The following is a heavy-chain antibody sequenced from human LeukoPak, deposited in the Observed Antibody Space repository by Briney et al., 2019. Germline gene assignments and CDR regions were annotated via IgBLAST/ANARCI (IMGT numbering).Heavy chain of an antibody. CDR2: IFPGDSES. CDR3: AKGRSGSPHQDFDY. D-gene: IGHD1-26*01. CDR1: GCSFPYYY. V-gene: IGHV5-51*01. Sequence: GEPLQISCKGSGCSFPYYYIGWGRQMPGKGLEWRGIIFPGDSESRYSPSLQGQVTISVDKSISTAYLQWSSLKSSDTAMYYCAKGRSGSPHQDFDYWGQGTLITVSS. J-gene: IGHJ4*02.